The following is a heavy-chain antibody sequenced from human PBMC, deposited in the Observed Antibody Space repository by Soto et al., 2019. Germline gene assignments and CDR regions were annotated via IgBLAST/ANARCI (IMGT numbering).Heavy chain of an antibody. J-gene: IGHJ4*02. V-gene: IGHV4-39*01. CDR3: VRNEYTYDPYYFDF. CDR2: TYYTGGA. D-gene: IGHD5-18*01. CDR1: GGSLSGSSYF. Sequence: PSETLSLTCTVSGGSLSGSSYFWGWIRQPPGKGLECIGTTYYTGGAHYKTSLKSRVTISVDTSKNQFSLKMRSVTAADTAVYYCVRNEYTYDPYYFDFWGQGALVTVSS.